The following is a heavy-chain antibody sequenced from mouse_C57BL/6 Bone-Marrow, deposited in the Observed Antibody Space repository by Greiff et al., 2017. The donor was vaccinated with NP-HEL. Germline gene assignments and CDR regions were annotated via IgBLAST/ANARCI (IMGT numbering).Heavy chain of an antibody. Sequence: EVQVVESGPVLVKPGASVKMSCKASGYTFTDYYMNWVKQSHGKSLEWIGVINPYNGGTSYNQKFKGKATLTVDKSSSTAYMELNSLTSEDSAVYYCASPLYYGSSPYAMDYWGQGTSVTVSS. V-gene: IGHV1-19*01. CDR3: ASPLYYGSSPYAMDY. J-gene: IGHJ4*01. CDR2: INPYNGGT. CDR1: GYTFTDYY. D-gene: IGHD1-1*01.